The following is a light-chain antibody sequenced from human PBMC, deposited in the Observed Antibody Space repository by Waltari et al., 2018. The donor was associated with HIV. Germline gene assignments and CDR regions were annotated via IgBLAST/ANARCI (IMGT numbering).Light chain of an antibody. CDR1: SSDVGGYNY. CDR2: DVN. CDR3: CSYADNYPVV. Sequence: GTSSDVGGYNYVSWYQQHPGKAPKFMIYDVNKRPSGVPDRFSGSKSGNTASLTISGLQAEDEADYYCCSYADNYPVVFGGGTKLTVL. V-gene: IGLV2-11*01. J-gene: IGLJ2*01.